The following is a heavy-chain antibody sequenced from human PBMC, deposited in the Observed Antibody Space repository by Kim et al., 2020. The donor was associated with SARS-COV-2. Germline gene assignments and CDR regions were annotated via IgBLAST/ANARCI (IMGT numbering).Heavy chain of an antibody. CDR3: LGSGTMVRENGDWFDP. V-gene: IGHV3-23*01. Sequence: VKGRFTIPRDNSKNTLYLQMSRLRAEDTAVYYCLGSGTMVRENGDWFDPWGQGTLVTVSS. J-gene: IGHJ5*02. D-gene: IGHD3-10*01.